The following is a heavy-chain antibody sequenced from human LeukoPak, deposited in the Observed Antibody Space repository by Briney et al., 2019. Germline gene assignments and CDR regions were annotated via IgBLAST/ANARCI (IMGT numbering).Heavy chain of an antibody. J-gene: IGHJ4*02. CDR3: ARRYSTSSVEDFDY. V-gene: IGHV3-48*03. CDR2: ISSSDRTI. CDR1: GFTFSSYE. Sequence: GGSLRLSCAASGFTFSSYEMNWVRQAPGQGLEWVSYISSSDRTIYNAESVKGRFTISRDNAKNSLYLQLNSLRAEDTAVYYCARRYSTSSVEDFDYWGQGTLVTVSS. D-gene: IGHD6-6*01.